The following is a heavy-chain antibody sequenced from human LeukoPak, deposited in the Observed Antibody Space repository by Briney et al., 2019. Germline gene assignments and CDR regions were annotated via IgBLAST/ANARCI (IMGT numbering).Heavy chain of an antibody. CDR2: IIPIFGTA. CDR3: ARDHLPNLGYCSSTSCSGSDAFDI. J-gene: IGHJ3*02. Sequence: SVKVSCKASGGTFSSYAIGWVRQAPGQGLEWMGGIIPIFGTANYAQKFQGRVTITADESTSTAYMELSSLRSEDTAVYYCARDHLPNLGYCSSTSCSGSDAFDIWGQGTMVTVSS. V-gene: IGHV1-69*13. CDR1: GGTFSSYA. D-gene: IGHD2-2*01.